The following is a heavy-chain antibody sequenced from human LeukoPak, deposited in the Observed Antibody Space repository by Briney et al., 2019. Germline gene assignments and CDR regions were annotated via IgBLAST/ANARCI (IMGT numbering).Heavy chain of an antibody. CDR1: GFNFGDYD. V-gene: IGHV3-20*04. D-gene: IGHD3-22*01. CDR2: VSWNGDST. CDR3: ARRYDSSGFW. Sequence: GGSLRLSCAASGFNFGDYDMSWVRQRPGKGLEWVSRVSWNGDSTPYADSVKGRFTISRDNARNALFLQMNRLRAEDTAVYYCARRYDSSGFWWGQGTLVTVSS. J-gene: IGHJ4*02.